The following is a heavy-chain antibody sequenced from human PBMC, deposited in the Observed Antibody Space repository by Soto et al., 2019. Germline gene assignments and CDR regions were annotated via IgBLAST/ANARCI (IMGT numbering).Heavy chain of an antibody. D-gene: IGHD3-22*01. CDR3: TRERQRRSSGLAAFDI. CDR1: GGSISSGGYY. J-gene: IGHJ3*02. Sequence: QVQLQESGPGLVKPSQTLSLTCTLFGGSISSGGYYWTWIRQHPGKGLEGIGYIYYSGNTKYNSSLKSRVTISVDTSKNQFSLKLNSVTAADTAVYSCTRERQRRSSGLAAFDIWGQGTMVTVSS. V-gene: IGHV4-31*03. CDR2: IYYSGNT.